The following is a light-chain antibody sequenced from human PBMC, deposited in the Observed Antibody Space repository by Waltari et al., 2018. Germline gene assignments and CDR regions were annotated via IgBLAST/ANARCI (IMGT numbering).Light chain of an antibody. CDR2: GTS. J-gene: IGKJ2*01. CDR1: QRVNSRY. Sequence: IVLTQSPGILSLSPGESATLSCRASQRVNSRYLAWYQQNPGQAPRLLIYGTSSRPTGIPDRFSGSGSETDFTLTISRLEPEDFAVYYCQQYGDSPPYTFGQGTKLEIK. V-gene: IGKV3-20*01. CDR3: QQYGDSPPYT.